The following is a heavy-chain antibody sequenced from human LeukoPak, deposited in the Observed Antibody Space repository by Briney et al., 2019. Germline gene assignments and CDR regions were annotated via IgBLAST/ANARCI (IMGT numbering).Heavy chain of an antibody. CDR3: AKERGGIAAEFDY. CDR1: GFTFDDYA. D-gene: IGHD6-13*01. CDR2: ISWNSGSI. V-gene: IGHV3-9*01. Sequence: GRSLRLSCAASGFTFDDYAMHWVRQAPGKGLEWVSGISWNSGSIGYADSVKGRFTISRDNAKNSLYLQMNSLRAEDTALYYCAKERGGIAAEFDYWGQGALVTVSS. J-gene: IGHJ4*02.